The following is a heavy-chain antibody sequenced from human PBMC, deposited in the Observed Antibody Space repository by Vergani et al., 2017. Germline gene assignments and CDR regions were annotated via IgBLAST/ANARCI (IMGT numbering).Heavy chain of an antibody. CDR2: ISAYNGNT. D-gene: IGHD2-15*01. CDR3: ARTDECSGGSCYERGYFDY. CDR1: GYTFTSYG. V-gene: IGHV1-18*01. J-gene: IGHJ4*02. Sequence: QVQLVQSGAEVKKPGASVKVSCKAPGYTFTSYGISWVRRAPGQGLEWMGWISAYNGNTNYAQKLQGRVTMTTETSTSTAYMELRSLGSNDTAGDYCARTDECSGGSCYERGYFDYWGQGTLVTVSS.